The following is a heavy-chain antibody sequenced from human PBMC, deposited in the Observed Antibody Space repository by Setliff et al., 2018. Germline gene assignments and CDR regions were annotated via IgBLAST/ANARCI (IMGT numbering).Heavy chain of an antibody. J-gene: IGHJ3*02. CDR1: GYTFTRYG. CDR3: AISSLSICSGDTCPNAFDI. D-gene: IGHD3-3*01. V-gene: IGHV1-18*01. CDR2: IGPYNGNT. Sequence: VKVSCKASGYTFTRYGISWVRQAPGKGFEWMGWIGPYNGNTYYAQKFQGRVAITTDTSTSTAYMELRSPRSDDTAVYYCAISSLSICSGDTCPNAFDIWGQGTLVTVSS.